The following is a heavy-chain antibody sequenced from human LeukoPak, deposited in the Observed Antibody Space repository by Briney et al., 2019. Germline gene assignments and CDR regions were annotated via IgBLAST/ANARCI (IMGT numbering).Heavy chain of an antibody. J-gene: IGHJ1*01. V-gene: IGHV3-9*01. CDR2: ISWNSGII. D-gene: IGHD3-22*01. CDR1: GFTFGDSA. CDR3: AKAPPYYSDSSGYFQH. Sequence: SLRLSCAASGFTFGDSAMHWVRQVPGKGLEWVSGISWNSGIIDYADSVKGRFTISRDNAKNSLYLQMNNLRPDDTAFYYCAKAPPYYSDSSGYFQHWGQGTLVTVSS.